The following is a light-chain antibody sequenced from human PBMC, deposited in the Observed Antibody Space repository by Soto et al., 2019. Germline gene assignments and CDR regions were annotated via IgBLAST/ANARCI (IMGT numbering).Light chain of an antibody. V-gene: IGLV1-47*01. Sequence: QFVLTQPPSASGTPGQSATISCSGSSSNIGSNYVYWYQQLPGTAPKLLIYRNNQRPSGVPDRFSGSKSGTSASLAISGLRSEDEADYYCAAWDDSLSGPVIGGGTKLTVL. J-gene: IGLJ2*01. CDR2: RNN. CDR3: AAWDDSLSGPV. CDR1: SSNIGSNY.